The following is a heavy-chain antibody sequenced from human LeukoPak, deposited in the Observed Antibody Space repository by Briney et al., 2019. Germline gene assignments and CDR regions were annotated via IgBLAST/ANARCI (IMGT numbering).Heavy chain of an antibody. CDR3: ARDRRYCSSTSCYTGPYYYYGMDV. J-gene: IGHJ6*02. Sequence: GGSLRLSCAASGFTFSSYDMHWVRQAPGKGLEWVSAICTAGDTYYPGSVTGRFTISRENAKNSLYLQMNSLRAGDTAVYYCARDRRYCSSTSCYTGPYYYYGMDVWGQGTTVTVSS. CDR1: GFTFSSYD. D-gene: IGHD2-2*02. CDR2: ICTAGDT. V-gene: IGHV3-13*01.